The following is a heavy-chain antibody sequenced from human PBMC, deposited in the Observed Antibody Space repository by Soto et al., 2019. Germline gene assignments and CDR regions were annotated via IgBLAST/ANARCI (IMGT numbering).Heavy chain of an antibody. CDR1: GYSFTIYW. V-gene: IGHV5-51*01. CDR2: IYPGDSDT. J-gene: IGHJ4*02. Sequence: GESLNLSCKGSGYSFTIYWIGWVRQMPGKGLEWMGIIYPGDSDTRYSPSFQGQVTISADKSISTAYLQWSSLKASDTAMYYCAIPDHYYDSSGEFYWGQGTLVTVSS. D-gene: IGHD3-22*01. CDR3: AIPDHYYDSSGEFY.